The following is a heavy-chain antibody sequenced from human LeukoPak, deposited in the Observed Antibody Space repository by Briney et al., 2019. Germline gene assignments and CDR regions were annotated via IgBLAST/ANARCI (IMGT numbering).Heavy chain of an antibody. J-gene: IGHJ4*02. D-gene: IGHD3-10*01. CDR1: GFTFSSYS. V-gene: IGHV3-21*01. Sequence: GGSLRLSCAASGFTFSSYSMNWVRQAPGKGLEWVSSISSSSSYIYYADSVKGRFTISRDNAKNSLYLQMNSLRAEDTAVYYCARDFRQEYYFDYWGQGTLVTVSS. CDR3: ARDFRQEYYFDY. CDR2: ISSSSSYI.